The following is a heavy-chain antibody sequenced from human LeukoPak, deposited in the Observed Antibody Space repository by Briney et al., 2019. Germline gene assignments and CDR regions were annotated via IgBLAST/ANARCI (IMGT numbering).Heavy chain of an antibody. D-gene: IGHD6-19*01. CDR2: IESKSDVGTT. CDR1: AFNLSNAR. CDR3: NARLSGWVDY. Sequence: GGSLRLSCAASAFNLSNARMTWVRQAPGKGLEWVGRIESKSDVGTTDCAAPVKGRFTISRDDSKNTLYLQMNSLKPEDTGVYYCNARLSGWVDYWGQGTLVTVSS. V-gene: IGHV3-15*04. J-gene: IGHJ4*02.